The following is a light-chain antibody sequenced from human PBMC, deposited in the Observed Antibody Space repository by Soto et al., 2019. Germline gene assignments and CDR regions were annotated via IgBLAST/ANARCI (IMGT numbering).Light chain of an antibody. CDR2: GNS. J-gene: IGLJ3*02. V-gene: IGLV1-40*01. CDR1: SSIIGAGYD. Sequence: QSVLTQPPSVSGAPGQRVTISCTGSSSIIGAGYDVHWYRQLPGTAPKLLIYGNSNRPSGVPDRFSASKSGTSASLAITGLQAEDEADYYCQSYDSSLSGWVFGGGTKVTVL. CDR3: QSYDSSLSGWV.